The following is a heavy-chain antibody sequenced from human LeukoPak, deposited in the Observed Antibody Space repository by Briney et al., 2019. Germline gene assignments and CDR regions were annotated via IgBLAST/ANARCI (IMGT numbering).Heavy chain of an antibody. CDR2: INPNSGGT. Sequence: ASVKVSCKASGYTFTGYYMHWVRQAPGQGLEWMGWINPNSGGTNYAQKFQGTVTMTSDTSISTAYMELSRLRSDDTAVYYCARDMTTVVYYYYMDVWGKGTTVTVSS. J-gene: IGHJ6*03. D-gene: IGHD4-23*01. CDR1: GYTFTGYY. CDR3: ARDMTTVVYYYYMDV. V-gene: IGHV1-2*02.